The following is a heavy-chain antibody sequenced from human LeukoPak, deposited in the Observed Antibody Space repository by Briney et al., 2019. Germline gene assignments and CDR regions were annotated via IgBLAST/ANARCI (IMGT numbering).Heavy chain of an antibody. Sequence: PSETLSLTCAVYGGSFSGYYWSWIRQPPGKGLEWIGEINHSGSTNYNPPLKSRVTISVDTSKNQFSLKLSSVTAADTAVYYCARERITMIVVVTPDAFDIWGQGTMVTVSS. CDR3: ARERITMIVVVTPDAFDI. D-gene: IGHD3-22*01. J-gene: IGHJ3*02. CDR2: INHSGST. CDR1: GGSFSGYY. V-gene: IGHV4-34*01.